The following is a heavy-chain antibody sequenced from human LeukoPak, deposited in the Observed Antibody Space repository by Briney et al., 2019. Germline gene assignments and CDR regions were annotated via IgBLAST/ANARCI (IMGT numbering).Heavy chain of an antibody. V-gene: IGHV3-30*04. CDR1: GFTFSSYA. D-gene: IGHD3-10*01. J-gene: IGHJ4*02. CDR3: ARSGLMIRGVIDY. Sequence: GGSLRLSCAASGFTFSSYAMHWVRQAPGKGPEWVAVISYDGSNKYYADSVKGRFTISRDNSKNTLYLQMNSLRAEDTAVYYCARSGLMIRGVIDYWGQGTLVTVSS. CDR2: ISYDGSNK.